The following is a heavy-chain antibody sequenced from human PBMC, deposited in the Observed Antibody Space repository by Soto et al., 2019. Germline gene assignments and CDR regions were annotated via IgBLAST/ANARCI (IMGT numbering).Heavy chain of an antibody. CDR2: ISGSGGST. Sequence: GGSLRLSCAASGFTFSSYAMGWVRQAPGKGLEWVSAISGSGGSTYYADSVKGRFTISRDNAKNTLYLQMNSLRAEDTAVYYSARFYYDSSGYPPSPYYYYYGMDVWGQGTTVTVSS. CDR3: ARFYYDSSGYPPSPYYYYYGMDV. D-gene: IGHD3-22*01. V-gene: IGHV3-23*01. CDR1: GFTFSSYA. J-gene: IGHJ6*02.